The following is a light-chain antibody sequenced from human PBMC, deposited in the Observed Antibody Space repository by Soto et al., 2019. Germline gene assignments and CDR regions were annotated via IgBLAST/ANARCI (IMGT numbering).Light chain of an antibody. J-gene: IGKJ1*01. V-gene: IGKV3-20*01. CDR3: QKYDSAPWT. Sequence: EIVLTQSPGTLSLSPGERATLSCRASQSVSSSYLAWYQHKPGQAPRLLIYGASTRATGIPARFSGSGSGTDFTLTISSLQPEDVANYYCQKYDSAPWTFGQGTKVDIK. CDR2: GAS. CDR1: QSVSSSY.